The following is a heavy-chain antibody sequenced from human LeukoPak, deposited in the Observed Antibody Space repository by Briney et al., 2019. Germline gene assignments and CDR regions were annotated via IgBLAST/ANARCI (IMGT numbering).Heavy chain of an antibody. V-gene: IGHV4-4*02. D-gene: IGHD1-26*01. CDR3: TRESGAFSPFGF. CDR1: GGSITTTNW. CDR2: VHLSGAT. Sequence: SETLSLTCAVSGGSITTTNWWSWVRQPPGKGLEWIGEVHLSGATNYNPSLESRVSMSIDKSKNHLSLEVTSVTAADTAIYYCTRESGAFSPFGFWGQGALLTVSS. J-gene: IGHJ4*02.